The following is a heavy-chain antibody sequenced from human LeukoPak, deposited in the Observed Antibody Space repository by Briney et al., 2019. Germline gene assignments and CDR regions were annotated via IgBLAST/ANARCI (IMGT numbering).Heavy chain of an antibody. CDR1: GFTFSSYW. V-gene: IGHV3-7*01. J-gene: IGHJ5*02. Sequence: AGSLRLSCAAPGFTFSSYWMNWVRQAPGQGLQWVASIKQDGSEHYYVYYVKCRFTISRDNAKNSLYLQMDSLRAEDTAVYDCARRSEGISSSGWFDPWGQGTLVTVSS. CDR3: ARRSEGISSSGWFDP. CDR2: IKQDGSEH. D-gene: IGHD6-6*01.